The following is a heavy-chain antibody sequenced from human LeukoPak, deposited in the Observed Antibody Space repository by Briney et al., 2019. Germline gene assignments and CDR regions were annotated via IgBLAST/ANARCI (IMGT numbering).Heavy chain of an antibody. V-gene: IGHV1-69*06. Sequence: ASVKVSCKASGGTFSSYAINWVRQAPGQGLEWMGSIIPIFGTANYAQKFQGRVTITADKSTSTAYMELSSLRSEDTAVYYCARTNSITIFGVVTRLNGWFDPWGQGTLVTVSS. CDR3: ARTNSITIFGVVTRLNGWFDP. J-gene: IGHJ5*02. CDR2: IIPIFGTA. D-gene: IGHD3-3*01. CDR1: GGTFSSYA.